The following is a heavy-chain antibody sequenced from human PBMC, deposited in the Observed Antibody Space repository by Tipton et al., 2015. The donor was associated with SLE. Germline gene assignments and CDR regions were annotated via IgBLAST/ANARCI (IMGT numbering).Heavy chain of an antibody. CDR3: ARGGTQMTFYYGMDV. J-gene: IGHJ6*02. V-gene: IGHV4-59*11. CDR2: IYYSGST. CDR1: GGSISSHY. Sequence: TLSLTCTVPGGSISSHYWSWIRQPPGKGLEWIGYIYYSGSTNYNPSLKSRVTISVDTSKNQFSLKLSSMTAADTAVYYCARGGTQMTFYYGMDVWGQGTAVTVSS. D-gene: IGHD2-21*02.